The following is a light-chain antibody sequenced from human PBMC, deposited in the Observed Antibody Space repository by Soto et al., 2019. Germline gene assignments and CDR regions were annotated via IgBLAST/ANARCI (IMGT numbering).Light chain of an antibody. CDR3: SSYTGSSTLVV. CDR1: SSDVGGYNY. Sequence: QSAPTQPASVSGSPGQSITISCTGTSSDVGGYNYVSWYQQHPGKAPKLMIYDVSNRPSGISYRFSGSKSGNTASLTISGLQAEDEADYYCSSYTGSSTLVVFGGGTKLTVL. J-gene: IGLJ2*01. CDR2: DVS. V-gene: IGLV2-14*01.